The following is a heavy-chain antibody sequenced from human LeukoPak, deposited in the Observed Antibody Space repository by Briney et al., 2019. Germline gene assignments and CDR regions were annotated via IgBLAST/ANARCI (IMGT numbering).Heavy chain of an antibody. CDR1: VFTFNNYA. D-gene: IGHD3-10*02. CDR2: IFVGGSNT. CDR3: AKCSASYSNDAFDV. Sequence: VGSLRLSCAASVFTFNNYAMNSVRQAPGEGLEWGSYIFVGGSNTRYSDSVKGRFIISRDNSKNILYLQMNSLRAEDTAIYYCAKCSASYSNDAFDVWGRGTMVTVSS. J-gene: IGHJ3*01. V-gene: IGHV3-23*01.